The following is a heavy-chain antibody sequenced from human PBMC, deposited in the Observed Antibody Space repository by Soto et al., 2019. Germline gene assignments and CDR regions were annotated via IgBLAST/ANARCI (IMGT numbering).Heavy chain of an antibody. CDR3: ARDHLWAFDY. V-gene: IGHV3-48*02. D-gene: IGHD3-3*02. CDR1: GFSFSDYS. J-gene: IGHJ4*02. Sequence: EVQLVESGGGLVQPGGSLRLSCAASGFSFSDYSMNWVRQAPGKGLEWVSYLNGRDGAIKYVDSVRGRFTISRDDAKNSLYLQMNSLRDEDTAVYFCARDHLWAFDYWGQGVLVTVSS. CDR2: LNGRDGAI.